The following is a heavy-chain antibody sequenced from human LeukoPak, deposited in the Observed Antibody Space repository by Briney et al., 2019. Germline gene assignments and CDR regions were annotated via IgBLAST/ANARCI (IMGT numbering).Heavy chain of an antibody. D-gene: IGHD6-13*01. CDR2: ISGSCCST. CDR3: AKDHPIPGSSSWYDY. J-gene: IGHJ4*02. V-gene: IGHV3-23*01. Sequence: GGSLRLACAATAFTFSSHALSWVRHALGQGLAWFSAISGSCCSTYYADSVKVRFTISRDNSKNTLYLQMNSLRAEDTAVYYCAKDHPIPGSSSWYDYWGQGTLVTVSS. CDR1: AFTFSSHA.